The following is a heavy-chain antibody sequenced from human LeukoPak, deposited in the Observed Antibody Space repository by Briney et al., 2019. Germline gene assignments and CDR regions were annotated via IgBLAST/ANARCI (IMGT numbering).Heavy chain of an antibody. J-gene: IGHJ6*03. V-gene: IGHV1-2*02. CDR3: ARVLIPCSTSCYRPWYYYYMDV. CDR1: GYTFTGYY. CDR2: INPNSGGT. Sequence: ASVKVSCKASGYTFTGYYMHWVRQAPGQGLEWMGWINPNSGGTNYAQKFQGRVTMTRDTSISTAYMEPSRLRSDDTAVYYCARVLIPCSTSCYRPWYYYYMDVWGKGTTVTVSS. D-gene: IGHD2-2*01.